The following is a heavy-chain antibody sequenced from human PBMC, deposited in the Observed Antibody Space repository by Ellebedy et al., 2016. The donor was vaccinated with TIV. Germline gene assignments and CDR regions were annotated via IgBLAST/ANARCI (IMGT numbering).Heavy chain of an antibody. V-gene: IGHV1-18*01. D-gene: IGHD6-6*01. CDR1: GGTFSTYV. Sequence: AASVKVSCKASGGTFSTYVISWVRQAPGQGPEWMGWIGTYEGNTKYAQKLQGRVTMTRDTSTSTAYMELRSLRSDDTAVYYCARDRDGSSSSDFQHWGPGTLVTVSS. CDR3: ARDRDGSSSSDFQH. CDR2: IGTYEGNT. J-gene: IGHJ1*01.